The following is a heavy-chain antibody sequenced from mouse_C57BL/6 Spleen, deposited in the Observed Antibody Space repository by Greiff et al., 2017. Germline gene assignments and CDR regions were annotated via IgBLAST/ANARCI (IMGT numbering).Heavy chain of an antibody. Sequence: QVQLQQPGAELVMPGASVKLSCKASGYTFTSYWMHWVKQRPGQGLKWIGEIDPSDSYTNYNQKFKGKSTLTVDKSSSTAYMQLSSLPSEDSAVYYCAITTVAAGNFDYWGQGTTLPVSS. J-gene: IGHJ2*01. CDR2: IDPSDSYT. CDR1: GYTFTSYW. V-gene: IGHV1-69*01. CDR3: AITTVAAGNFDY. D-gene: IGHD1-1*01.